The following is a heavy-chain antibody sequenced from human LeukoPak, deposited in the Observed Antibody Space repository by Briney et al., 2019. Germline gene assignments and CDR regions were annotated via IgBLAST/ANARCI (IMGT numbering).Heavy chain of an antibody. CDR1: GFTFDDYA. CDR3: AKGPSMATIDY. J-gene: IGHJ4*02. Sequence: LGRTQSLFRVSSGFTFDDYAMHWVRQALGKGLEWVSGISWNSGSIGYADSVKGRFTISRDNAKNSLYLQMNSLRAEDTALYYCAKGPSMATIDYWGPGTLVTVSS. D-gene: IGHD5-24*01. V-gene: IGHV3-9*01. CDR2: ISWNSGSI.